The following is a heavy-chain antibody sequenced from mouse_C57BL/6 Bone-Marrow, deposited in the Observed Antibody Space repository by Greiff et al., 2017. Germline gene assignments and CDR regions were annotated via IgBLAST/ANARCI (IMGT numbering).Heavy chain of an antibody. Sequence: EVKVVESGGGLVQPGGSMKLSCAASGFTFSDAWMDWVRQSPEKGLEWVAEIRNKANNHATYYAESVKGRFTISRDDSKSSVYLQMNSLRAEDTGIYYCTWGDDYLYAMDYWGQGTSVTVSS. CDR3: TWGDDYLYAMDY. CDR2: IRNKANNHAT. D-gene: IGHD2-4*01. CDR1: GFTFSDAW. V-gene: IGHV6-6*01. J-gene: IGHJ4*01.